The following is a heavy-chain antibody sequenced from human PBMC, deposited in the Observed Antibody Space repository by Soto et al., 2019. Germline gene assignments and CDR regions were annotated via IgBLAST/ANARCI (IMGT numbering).Heavy chain of an antibody. Sequence: PVGSLRLSCAASGFTFSSYSMNWVRQAPGKGLEWVSYISSGSSTIYYADSVKGRFTISRDNAKNSLYPQMNGLRDEDTAVYYCARVGSSIWYWFDPWGQGTLVTVSS. CDR2: ISSGSSTI. CDR1: GFTFSSYS. J-gene: IGHJ5*02. D-gene: IGHD6-13*01. CDR3: ARVGSSIWYWFDP. V-gene: IGHV3-48*02.